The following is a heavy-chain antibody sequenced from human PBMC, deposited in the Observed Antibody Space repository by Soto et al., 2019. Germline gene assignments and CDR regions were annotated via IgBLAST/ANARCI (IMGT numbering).Heavy chain of an antibody. J-gene: IGHJ4*02. V-gene: IGHV1-18*01. Sequence: QVQLVQSGAEVKKPGASVKVSCKASGYTFTSYGISWVRQAPGQGLEWMGWISAYNGTTKYAQKLQGRVTLTTDTSTSTASMELRRLRSDDTAVDYCAREPNYFDYWCQGTLVTVSS. CDR2: ISAYNGTT. CDR1: GYTFTSYG. CDR3: AREPNYFDY.